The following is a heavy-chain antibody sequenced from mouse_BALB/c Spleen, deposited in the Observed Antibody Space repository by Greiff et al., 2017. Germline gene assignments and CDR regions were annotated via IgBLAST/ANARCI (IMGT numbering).Heavy chain of an antibody. V-gene: IGHV1-69*02. CDR2: IDPSDSET. CDR3: AREYGNWFAY. CDR1: GYTFTSYW. Sequence: VQLQQPGAELVKPGAPVKLSCKASGYTFTSYWMNWVKQRPGRGLEWIGRIDPSDSETHYNQKFKDKATLTVDKSSSTAYIQLSSLTSEDSAVYYCAREYGNWFAYWGQGTLVTVSA. J-gene: IGHJ3*01. D-gene: IGHD2-10*02.